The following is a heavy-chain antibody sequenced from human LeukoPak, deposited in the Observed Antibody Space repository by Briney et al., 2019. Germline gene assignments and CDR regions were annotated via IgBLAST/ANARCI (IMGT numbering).Heavy chain of an antibody. CDR3: ARVHRGYHYVDV. V-gene: IGHV4-59*01. Sequence: PSETLSLTCTVSGGSISSYYWSWIRQPPGKGLEWIGYIYYSGSTNYNPSLKSRVTISVDTSKNQFSLKLSSVTAADTAVYYCARVHRGYHYVDVWGKGTTVTVSS. J-gene: IGHJ6*03. CDR1: GGSISSYY. D-gene: IGHD5-24*01. CDR2: IYYSGST.